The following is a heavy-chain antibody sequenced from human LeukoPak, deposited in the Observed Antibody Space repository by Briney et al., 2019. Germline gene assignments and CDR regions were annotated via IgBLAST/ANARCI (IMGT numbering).Heavy chain of an antibody. J-gene: IGHJ4*02. CDR2: MYYSGST. V-gene: IGHV4-39*06. D-gene: IGHD3-3*01. Sequence: PSETLSLTCTVSGGTISSSGYYWGCTRQPPGKGLEWIGSMYYSGSTYYNPSLKTRVTISVNTSKNHFPLKLSSVTAADADVYYGARDFRGGYDFWSGYYTPYYFDYWGQGTLVTVSP. CDR3: ARDFRGGYDFWSGYYTPYYFDY. CDR1: GGTISSSGYY.